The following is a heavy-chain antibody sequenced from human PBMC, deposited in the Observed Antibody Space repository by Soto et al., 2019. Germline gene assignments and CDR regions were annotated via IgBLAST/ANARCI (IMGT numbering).Heavy chain of an antibody. D-gene: IGHD3-10*01. J-gene: IGHJ6*02. V-gene: IGHV1-18*01. Sequence: QVQLVQSGGEVKKPGASVKVSCKASGYTFTSSGLSWVRQAPGQGLEWMGWISTYNGNTKYEQRFQDRVTMTIDTSTGAAYMALRSLRSDDTAMYYCARAGEIPYYYYGMDVWGQGTTVTVSS. CDR2: ISTYNGNT. CDR1: GYTFTSSG. CDR3: ARAGEIPYYYYGMDV.